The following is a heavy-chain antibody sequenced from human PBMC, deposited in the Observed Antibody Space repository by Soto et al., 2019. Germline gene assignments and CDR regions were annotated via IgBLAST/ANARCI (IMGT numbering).Heavy chain of an antibody. D-gene: IGHD3-22*01. CDR1: GYSFTSYW. Sequence: PGESLKISCKGSGYSFTSYWIGWVRQMPGKGLEWMGFIYPGDSDTRYSPSFQGQVTISADKSISTAYLQWSSLKASDTAMYYCARPTLPVEYYYDSSGYPGAFDIRGQGTRVTVSS. J-gene: IGHJ3*02. CDR2: IYPGDSDT. CDR3: ARPTLPVEYYYDSSGYPGAFDI. V-gene: IGHV5-51*01.